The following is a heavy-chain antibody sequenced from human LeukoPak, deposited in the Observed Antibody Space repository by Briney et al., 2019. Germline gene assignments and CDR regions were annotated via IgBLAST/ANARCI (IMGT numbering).Heavy chain of an antibody. CDR2: IYSGGST. V-gene: IGHV3-53*01. D-gene: IGHD2-2*02. J-gene: IGHJ6*02. CDR3: ARGPSQLLYSGMDV. CDR1: GFTVSSNY. Sequence: GGSLRLSCAASGFTVSSNYMSWVRQAPGKGLEWVSVIYSGGSTYYADSVKGRFTISRDNSKNTLYLQMNSLRAEDTAVYYCARGPSQLLYSGMDVWGQGTTVTVPS.